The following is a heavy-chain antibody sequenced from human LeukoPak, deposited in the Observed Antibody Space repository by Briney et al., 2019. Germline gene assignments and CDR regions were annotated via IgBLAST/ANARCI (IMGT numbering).Heavy chain of an antibody. J-gene: IGHJ4*02. CDR3: AKGYYYDSSGYFDY. Sequence: GGSLRLSCAASGFTFSSYSMNWVRQAPGKGLEWVSSISSSSYIYYADSVKGRFTISRDNAKNSLYLQMNSLRAEDTAVYYCAKGYYYDSSGYFDYWGQGTLVTGSS. D-gene: IGHD3-22*01. CDR2: ISSSSYI. V-gene: IGHV3-21*04. CDR1: GFTFSSYS.